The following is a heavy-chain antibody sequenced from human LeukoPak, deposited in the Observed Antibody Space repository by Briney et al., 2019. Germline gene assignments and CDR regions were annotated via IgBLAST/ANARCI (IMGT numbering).Heavy chain of an antibody. Sequence: RPGGSLRLSCTASGFAFIHYAMSWVRQAPGKGLEWVSGISGSGGSTYYADSVKGRFTISRDNSKITLYLQMNSLRAEDTAVYYCAKGGRAGTTFVFDYWGQGTLVTVSS. CDR1: GFAFIHYA. D-gene: IGHD1-1*01. CDR2: ISGSGGST. J-gene: IGHJ4*02. V-gene: IGHV3-23*01. CDR3: AKGGRAGTTFVFDY.